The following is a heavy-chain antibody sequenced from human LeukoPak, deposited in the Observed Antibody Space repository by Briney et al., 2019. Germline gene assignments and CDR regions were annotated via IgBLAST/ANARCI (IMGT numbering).Heavy chain of an antibody. CDR1: GGTFSSYV. J-gene: IGHJ6*03. CDR2: IIPIFGTA. Sequence: SVKVSCKASGGTFSSYVINWVRQAPGQGLEWMGGIIPIFGTANYAQKFQGRVTITTDESTSTAYMELSSLRSEDTAVYYCAAGVADYYYYYMDVWGKGTTVTVSS. V-gene: IGHV1-69*05. CDR3: AAGVADYYYYYMDV. D-gene: IGHD6-19*01.